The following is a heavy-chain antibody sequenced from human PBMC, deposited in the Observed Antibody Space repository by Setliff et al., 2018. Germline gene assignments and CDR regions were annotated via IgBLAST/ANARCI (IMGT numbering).Heavy chain of an antibody. V-gene: IGHV4-59*01. CDR2: ISSGST. D-gene: IGHD5-18*01. CDR1: GGSISVYY. J-gene: IGHJ6*03. Sequence: SETLSLTCTVSGGSISVYYWTWFRQPPGKGLEWIGYISSGSTNYNPSLKSRVTISVDPSKNQFSLRVTSVTAADTAVYYCARGGKESYGRYYYYYYMDVWGKGTTVTVSS. CDR3: ARGGKESYGRYYYYYYMDV.